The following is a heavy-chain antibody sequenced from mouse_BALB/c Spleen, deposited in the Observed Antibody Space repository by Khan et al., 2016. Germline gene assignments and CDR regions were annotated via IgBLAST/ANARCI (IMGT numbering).Heavy chain of an antibody. CDR2: IDTNTGEP. D-gene: IGHD2-4*01. CDR3: ARWGYDYAWFAY. J-gene: IGHJ3*01. Sequence: LVESGPELKKPGETVKISCKASGYSFTNYGMNWVKQAPGKGLKWMGWIDTNTGEPTYAEEFKGRFAFSLETSAITAYLQINNLKHDDTATYFCARWGYDYAWFAYWGQGTLVTVSA. CDR1: GYSFTNYG. V-gene: IGHV9-3*02.